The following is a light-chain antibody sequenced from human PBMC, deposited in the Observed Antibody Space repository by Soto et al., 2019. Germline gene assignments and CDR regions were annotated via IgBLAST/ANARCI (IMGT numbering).Light chain of an antibody. J-gene: IGLJ3*02. CDR2: LNSDGSH. V-gene: IGLV4-69*01. CDR1: SGHSSYA. CDR3: QTWGTGHWV. Sequence: QPVLTQSPSASASLGASVKLTCTLSSGHSSYAIAWHQQQPEKGPRYLMKLNSDGSHSKGDGIPDRFSGSSSGAERYLTISSLQSEDEADYYCQTWGTGHWVFGRGTQLTVL.